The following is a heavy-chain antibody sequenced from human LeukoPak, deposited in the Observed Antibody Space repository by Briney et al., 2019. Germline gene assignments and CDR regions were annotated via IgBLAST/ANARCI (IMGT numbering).Heavy chain of an antibody. Sequence: GASVKVSCKASGYTFTGYYMHWVRQAPGQGLEWMGWINPNSGGTNYAQKFQGRVTMTRDTSISTAYMELSRLRSDDTAVYYCARGRGKILWFGEKDFGFDYWGQGTLVTVSS. CDR1: GYTFTGYY. CDR3: ARGRGKILWFGEKDFGFDY. CDR2: INPNSGGT. V-gene: IGHV1-2*02. D-gene: IGHD3-10*01. J-gene: IGHJ4*02.